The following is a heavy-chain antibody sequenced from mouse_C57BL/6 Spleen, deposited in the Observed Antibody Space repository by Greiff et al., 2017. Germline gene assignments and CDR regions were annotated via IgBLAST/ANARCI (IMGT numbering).Heavy chain of an antibody. CDR1: GFTFSSYA. CDR2: ISDGGSYT. V-gene: IGHV5-4*01. Sequence: EVQLVESGGGLVKPGGSLKLSCAASGFTFSSYAMSWVRQTPEKRLEWVATISDGGSYTYYPDNVKGRFTISRDNAKNNLYLQMSHLKSEDTAMYYGARGYYYGSSYDFDYWGQGTTLTVSS. D-gene: IGHD1-1*01. CDR3: ARGYYYGSSYDFDY. J-gene: IGHJ2*01.